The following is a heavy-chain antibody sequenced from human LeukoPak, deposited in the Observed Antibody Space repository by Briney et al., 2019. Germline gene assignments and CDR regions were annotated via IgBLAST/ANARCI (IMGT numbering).Heavy chain of an antibody. D-gene: IGHD2-15*01. V-gene: IGHV3-48*01. CDR1: GLAFSTYS. J-gene: IGHJ5*02. Sequence: GGSLRLSCGASGLAFSTYSMNWVRQAPGKGLEWVSYISSDSGARYYADSVKGRFTISRDNAKNSLYLQMNSLRAEDTAVYYCARATQPGFDPWGQGTLVTVSS. CDR3: ARATQPGFDP. CDR2: ISSDSGAR.